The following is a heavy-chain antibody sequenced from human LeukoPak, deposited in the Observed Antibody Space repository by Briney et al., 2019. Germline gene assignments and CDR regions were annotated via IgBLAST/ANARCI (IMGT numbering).Heavy chain of an antibody. CDR3: ARDAGSGSWGSYYYYYMDV. J-gene: IGHJ6*03. CDR2: IKQDGSEK. Sequence: PGGSLRLSCAASGFTFSSYWMSWVRQAPGKGLEWVANIKQDGSEKYYVDSLKGRFTISIDFAKNSLYLQMNSLRAEDTAVYYCARDAGSGSWGSYYYYYMDVWGKGTTVTISS. D-gene: IGHD3-10*01. V-gene: IGHV3-7*01. CDR1: GFTFSSYW.